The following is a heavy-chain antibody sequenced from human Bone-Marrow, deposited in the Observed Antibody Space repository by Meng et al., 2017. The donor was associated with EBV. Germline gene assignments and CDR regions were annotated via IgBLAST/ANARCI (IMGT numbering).Heavy chain of an antibody. CDR1: GFTFSDHY. CDR2: SNSDGSST. J-gene: IGHJ4*02. V-gene: IGHV3-74*01. D-gene: IGHD4-17*01. CDR3: ARYYGALDY. Sequence: EVQLVESGGGLVQPGGSLRLSCATSGFTFSDHYMDWVRQAPGKGLVWVSRSNSDGSSTTYADSVKGRFTISRDNAKNTLYLQMNSLRAEDTAVYYCARYYGALDYWGQGTLVTVSS.